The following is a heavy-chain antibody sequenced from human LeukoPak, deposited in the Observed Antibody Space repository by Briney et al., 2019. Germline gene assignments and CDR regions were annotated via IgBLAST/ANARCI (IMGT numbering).Heavy chain of an antibody. CDR3: AKGGGSSCYSPSDY. Sequence: PGGSLRLSCGGSGFTFSSYAMSWVREAPGKGLEWVSAISGSGTDTFYANSVKSRFTIARDNPKNTLYLQMNRLRAEDTAVYYCAKGGGSSCYSPSDYWGQGTLVTVSS. CDR1: GFTFSSYA. V-gene: IGHV3-23*01. CDR2: ISGSGTDT. J-gene: IGHJ4*02. D-gene: IGHD2-15*01.